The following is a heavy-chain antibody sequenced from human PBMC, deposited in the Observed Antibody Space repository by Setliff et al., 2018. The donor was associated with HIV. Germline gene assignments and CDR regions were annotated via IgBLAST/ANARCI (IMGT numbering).Heavy chain of an antibody. Sequence: SETLSLTCTVSGASISSSSHHWAWIRQPPGKGLEYIGNIYYTGSTHHNPSLESRVATSVVTSKNQFTLKLRSVTAADTAVYYCARIVRWELVATSTFFYYYMDVWGKGTTVTVSS. CDR3: ARIVRWELVATSTFFYYYMDV. J-gene: IGHJ6*03. CDR1: GASISSSSHH. D-gene: IGHD1-26*01. CDR2: IYYTGST. V-gene: IGHV4-39*01.